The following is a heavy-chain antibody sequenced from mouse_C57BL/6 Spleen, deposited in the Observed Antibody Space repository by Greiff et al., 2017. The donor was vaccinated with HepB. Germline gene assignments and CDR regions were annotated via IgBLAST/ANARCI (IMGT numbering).Heavy chain of an antibody. CDR3: ARESYGSSRAWFAY. CDR1: GFTFSSYA. CDR2: ISDGGSYT. V-gene: IGHV5-4*01. Sequence: DVQLVESGGGLVKPGGSLKLSCAASGFTFSSYAMSWVRQTPEKRLEWVATISDGGSYTYYPDNVKGRFTISRDKAKNNLYLQMSHLKSEDTAMYYCARESYGSSRAWFAYWGQGTLVTVSA. J-gene: IGHJ3*01. D-gene: IGHD1-1*01.